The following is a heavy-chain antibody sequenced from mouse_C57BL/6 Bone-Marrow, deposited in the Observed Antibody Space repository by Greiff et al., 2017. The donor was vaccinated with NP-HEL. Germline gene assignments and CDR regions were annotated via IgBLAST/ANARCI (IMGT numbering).Heavy chain of an antibody. V-gene: IGHV5-9-1*02. Sequence: DVQLVESGEGLVKPGGSLKLSCAASGFTFSSYAMSWVRQTPEKRLEWVAYISSGGDYIYYADTVKGRFTISRDNARNTLYLQMSSLKSEDTAMYYCTRDYDSRAWFAYWGQGTLVTVSA. D-gene: IGHD2-4*01. CDR1: GFTFSSYA. J-gene: IGHJ3*01. CDR3: TRDYDSRAWFAY. CDR2: ISSGGDYI.